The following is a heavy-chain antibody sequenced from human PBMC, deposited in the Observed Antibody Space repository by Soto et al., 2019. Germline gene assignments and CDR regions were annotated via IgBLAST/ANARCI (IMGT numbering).Heavy chain of an antibody. CDR3: ARSGYSLLGYDNGMEG. Sequence: EVQLVESGGGLVQPGGSLRLSCAASGFTVSSKYMSWVRQAPGKGLEWVSLINRGGSISYADSVKGRFTNSRDNSENTLYPQMRTPGVEGTAVYHWARSGYSLLGYDNGMEGWGQGTKVNGS. J-gene: IGHJ6*02. CDR2: INRGGSI. CDR1: GFTVSSKY. V-gene: IGHV3-66*01. D-gene: IGHD6-25*01.